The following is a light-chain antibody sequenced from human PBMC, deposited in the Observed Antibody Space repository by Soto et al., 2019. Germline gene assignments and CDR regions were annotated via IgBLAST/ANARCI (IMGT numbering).Light chain of an antibody. V-gene: IGLV1-51*01. CDR2: DNN. CDR3: SSHAGSNNVV. CDR1: SSNIGNNY. Sequence: QSVLTQPPSVSAAPGQKVTISCSGSSSNIGNNYVSWYQQLPGTAPKLLIYDNNKRPSGIPDRFSGSKSGNTASLTVSGLQAEDEADYYCSSHAGSNNVVFGGGTKLTVL. J-gene: IGLJ2*01.